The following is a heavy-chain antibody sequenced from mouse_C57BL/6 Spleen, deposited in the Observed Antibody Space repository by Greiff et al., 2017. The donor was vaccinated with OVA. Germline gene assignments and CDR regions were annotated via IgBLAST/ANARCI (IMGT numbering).Heavy chain of an antibody. CDR1: GYSFTGYY. V-gene: IGHV1-42*01. D-gene: IGHD2-10*02. Sequence: EVKLVESGPELVKPGASVKISCKASGYSFTGYYMNWVKQSPEKSLEWIGEINPSTGGTTYNQKFKAKATLTVDKSSSTAYMQLKSLTSEDSAVYYCARAGYGNYEGSAYWGQGTLVTVSA. J-gene: IGHJ3*01. CDR3: ARAGYGNYEGSAY. CDR2: INPSTGGT.